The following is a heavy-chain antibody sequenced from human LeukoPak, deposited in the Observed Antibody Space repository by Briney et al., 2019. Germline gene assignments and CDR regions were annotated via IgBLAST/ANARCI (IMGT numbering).Heavy chain of an antibody. D-gene: IGHD2-15*01. J-gene: IGHJ4*02. CDR2: ISDTGNT. CDR1: GFTLSSYA. Sequence: GGSLRLSCAASGFTLSSYAMSWVRQAPGKGLEWVSAISDTGNTYRADSVKGRFTISRDSSKNTLFLQMNWLRPEDAAVYYCAKAPVTTCRGAFCYPFDYWGLGTLVTVSS. CDR3: AKAPVTTCRGAFCYPFDY. V-gene: IGHV3-23*01.